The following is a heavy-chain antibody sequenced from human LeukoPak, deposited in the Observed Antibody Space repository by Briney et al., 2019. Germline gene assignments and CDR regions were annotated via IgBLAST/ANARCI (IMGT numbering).Heavy chain of an antibody. Sequence: GASVKVSCKASGGTFISYAISWVRQAPGQGLEWMGRIIPIFGTANYAQKFQGRVTITTDESTSTAYMELSSLRSEDTAVYYCARDPVATIQRSLNNYYYYYMDVWGKGTTVTVSS. V-gene: IGHV1-69*05. CDR3: ARDPVATIQRSLNNYYYYYMDV. CDR1: GGTFISYA. D-gene: IGHD5-12*01. J-gene: IGHJ6*03. CDR2: IIPIFGTA.